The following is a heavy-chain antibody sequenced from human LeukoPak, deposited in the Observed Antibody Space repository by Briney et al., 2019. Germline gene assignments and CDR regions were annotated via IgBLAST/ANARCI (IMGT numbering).Heavy chain of an antibody. CDR2: ISGSGGST. D-gene: IGHD3-22*01. CDR3: AKESSANYYDSSGYYDDAFDI. V-gene: IGHV3-23*01. Sequence: GGSLRLSCAASGFTFSSYAMSWVRQAPGKGLEWVSAISGSGGSTYYADSVKGRFTISRDNSKNTLYLQVNSLRAEDTAVYYCAKESSANYYDSSGYYDDAFDIWGQGTMVTVSS. CDR1: GFTFSSYA. J-gene: IGHJ3*02.